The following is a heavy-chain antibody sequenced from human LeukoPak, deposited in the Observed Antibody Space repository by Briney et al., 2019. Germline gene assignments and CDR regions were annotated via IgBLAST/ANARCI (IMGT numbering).Heavy chain of an antibody. CDR2: ISSSSSTI. CDR3: ARGNPLWFGEFSSY. J-gene: IGHJ4*02. V-gene: IGHV3-48*01. Sequence: PGGSLRLSCAASGFTFSSYSMNWVRQAPGKGLEWVSYISSSSSTIYYADSVKGRFTISRDNAKNSLYLQMNSLRAEDTAVYYCARGNPLWFGEFSSYWGQGTLVTVSS. CDR1: GFTFSSYS. D-gene: IGHD3-10*01.